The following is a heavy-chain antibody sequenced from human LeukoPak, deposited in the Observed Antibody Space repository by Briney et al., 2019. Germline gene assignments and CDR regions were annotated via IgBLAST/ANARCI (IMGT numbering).Heavy chain of an antibody. CDR3: ATDGRDDVAPFDI. D-gene: IGHD1-1*01. V-gene: IGHV1-2*02. Sequence: ASVKVSCKASGYTFTGYYMHWVRQAPGQGLEWMGWINPNSGGTNYAQKFQGRVTMTRDTSISTAYMELSSLRSEDTAVYYCATDGRDDVAPFDIWGQGTMVTVSS. CDR2: INPNSGGT. CDR1: GYTFTGYY. J-gene: IGHJ3*02.